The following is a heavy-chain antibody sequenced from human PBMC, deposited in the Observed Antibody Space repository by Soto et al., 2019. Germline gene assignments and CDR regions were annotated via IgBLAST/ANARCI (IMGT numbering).Heavy chain of an antibody. D-gene: IGHD1-1*01. Sequence: QVQLQESGPGLVQPSQTLSLTCSVSGVSISTGGFYWSWVRQHPEKGLEWIGYIYHSGNTDYNPSLKSRVAISLGPSQNQFSLKLTSVTAADTAVYFCAIAVRPTGDPGLWYFDRWGRGTLVTVSS. V-gene: IGHV4-31*03. CDR3: AIAVRPTGDPGLWYFDR. J-gene: IGHJ2*01. CDR2: IYHSGNT. CDR1: GVSISTGGFY.